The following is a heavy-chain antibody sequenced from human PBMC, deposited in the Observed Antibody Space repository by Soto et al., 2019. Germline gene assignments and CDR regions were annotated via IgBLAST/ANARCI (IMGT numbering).Heavy chain of an antibody. J-gene: IGHJ4*02. V-gene: IGHV3-66*04. CDR2: IYSGGSA. D-gene: IGHD5-18*01. CDR3: ARHGYSYGGGYFDY. Sequence: EVQLVESGGGLVQPGGSLRLSCAASGFTVSSNYMSWVRQAPGKGLEWVSVIYSGGSAYYADSVKGRFTISRDNSKNTLYLQMNSLRAEETAVYNCARHGYSYGGGYFDYWGQGTLVTVSS. CDR1: GFTVSSNY.